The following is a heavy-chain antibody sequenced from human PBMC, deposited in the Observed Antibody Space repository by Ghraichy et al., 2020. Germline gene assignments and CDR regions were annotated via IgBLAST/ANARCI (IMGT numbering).Heavy chain of an antibody. V-gene: IGHV4-34*01. Sequence: SETLSLTCGVYGGSFSTYSWTWIRQPPGKGLEWIGEINHSGSTNYNPSLESRVTLLKDTSKNQFSLKLSSVTAADTAVYYCSRATVRDALDVWGQGTTVTVPS. J-gene: IGHJ6*02. D-gene: IGHD3-10*01. CDR3: SRATVRDALDV. CDR2: INHSGST. CDR1: GGSFSTYS.